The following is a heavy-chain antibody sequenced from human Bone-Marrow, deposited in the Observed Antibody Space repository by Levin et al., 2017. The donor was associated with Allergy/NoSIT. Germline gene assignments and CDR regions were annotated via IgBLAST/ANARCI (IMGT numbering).Heavy chain of an antibody. D-gene: IGHD3-10*01. CDR2: ISGSGGST. Sequence: PGGSLRLSCAASGFTFSSYAMSWVRQAPGKGLEWVSAISGSGGSTYYADSVKGRFTISRDNSKNTLYLQMNSLRAEDTAVYYCAKGALGNITLGQNWFDPWGQGTLVTVSS. CDR1: GFTFSSYA. CDR3: AKGALGNITLGQNWFDP. V-gene: IGHV3-23*01. J-gene: IGHJ5*02.